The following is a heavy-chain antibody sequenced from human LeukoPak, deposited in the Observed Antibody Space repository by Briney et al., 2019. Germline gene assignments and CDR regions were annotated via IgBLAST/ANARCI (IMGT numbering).Heavy chain of an antibody. CDR3: AIRSSSGWYYFDY. CDR1: GGSISSSNW. J-gene: IGHJ4*02. V-gene: IGHV4-4*02. CDR2: IYHSGST. D-gene: IGHD6-19*01. Sequence: SETLSLTCAVSGGSISSSNWWSWVRQPPGKGLEWIGKIYHSGSTNYNPSLKSRVTISVDKSKNQFSLKLSSVTAADTAVYYCAIRSSSGWYYFDYWGQGTLVTVSS.